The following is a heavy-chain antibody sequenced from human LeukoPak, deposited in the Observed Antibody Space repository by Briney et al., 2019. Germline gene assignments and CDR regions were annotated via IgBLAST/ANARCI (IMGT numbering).Heavy chain of an antibody. D-gene: IGHD5-18*01. CDR2: INRDGSST. CDR1: GFTFSSYW. Sequence: GGSLRLSCAVSGFTFSSYWMHWVRHAPGKGLVWVSRINRDGSSTSYADSVKRRFTISRDNTKNTLHPQMNSLRAEDTAVYYCAGGGYTYGLYWGQGDLVTVSS. V-gene: IGHV3-74*01. J-gene: IGHJ4*02. CDR3: AGGGYTYGLY.